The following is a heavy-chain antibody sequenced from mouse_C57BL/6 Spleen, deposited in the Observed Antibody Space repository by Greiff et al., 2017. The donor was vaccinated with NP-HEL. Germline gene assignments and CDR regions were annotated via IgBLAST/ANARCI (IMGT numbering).Heavy chain of an antibody. D-gene: IGHD1-1*01. CDR3: ARLKSYYGSSYPYYFDY. Sequence: VQLKESGGGLVKPGGSLKLSCAASGFTFSDYGMHWVRQAPEKGLEWVAYISSGSSTIYYADTVKGRFTISRDNAKNTLFLQMTSLRSEDTAMYYCARLKSYYGSSYPYYFDYWGQGTTLTVSS. CDR1: GFTFSDYG. CDR2: ISSGSSTI. J-gene: IGHJ2*01. V-gene: IGHV5-17*01.